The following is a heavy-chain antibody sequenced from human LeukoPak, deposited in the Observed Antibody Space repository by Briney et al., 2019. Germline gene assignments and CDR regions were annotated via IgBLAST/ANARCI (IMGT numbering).Heavy chain of an antibody. D-gene: IGHD3-9*01. J-gene: IGHJ4*02. CDR2: ISYDGSNK. CDR1: GFTFSSYG. CDR3: ARDGPRAQLRYFDWSVDY. V-gene: IGHV3-30*03. Sequence: GGSLRLSCAASGFTFSSYGMHWVRQAPGKGLEWVAVISYDGSNKYYADSVKGRFTMSRDNSKNTLDLQMNSLRGEDTAVYYCARDGPRAQLRYFDWSVDYWGQGTLVTVSS.